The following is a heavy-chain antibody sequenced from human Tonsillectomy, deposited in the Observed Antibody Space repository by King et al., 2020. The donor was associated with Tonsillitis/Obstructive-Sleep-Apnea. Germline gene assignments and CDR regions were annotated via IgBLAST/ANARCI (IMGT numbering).Heavy chain of an antibody. D-gene: IGHD2-21*01. J-gene: IGHJ3*01. Sequence: VQLVESGAEVKKPGESLKISCKGSGYSFTSYWIGWVRQMPGKGLEWMGIIYPGDSDTRYSPSFQGQVTITADKSISTAYLQWSSLKASDTAMYYGAGPGAKCGGECYLDSFDFWGQGTMVTVSS. CDR1: GYSFTSYW. CDR2: IYPGDSDT. V-gene: IGHV5-51*01. CDR3: AGPGAKCGGECYLDSFDF.